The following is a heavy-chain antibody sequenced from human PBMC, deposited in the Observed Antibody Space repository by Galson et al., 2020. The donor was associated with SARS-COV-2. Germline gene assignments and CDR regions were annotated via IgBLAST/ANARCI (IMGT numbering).Heavy chain of an antibody. J-gene: IGHJ6*02. CDR3: ARMILYGSSGRVNYYGMDV. CDR1: VFSLSTSGMR. CDR2: IDWVDDK. V-gene: IGHV2-70*01. Sequence: SGPTQVKPKQTLTLTSTFSVFSLSTSGMRVSWIRQPPGHALEWPALIDWVDDKYNITSLKTRLTTSKDTTKNQVVLTMTNMDPVDTATYYCARMILYGSSGRVNYYGMDVWGQGTTVTVSS. D-gene: IGHD3-22*01.